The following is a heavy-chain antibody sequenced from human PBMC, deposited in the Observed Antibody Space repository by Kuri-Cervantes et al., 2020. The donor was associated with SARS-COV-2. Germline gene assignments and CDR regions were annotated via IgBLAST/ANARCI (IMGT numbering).Heavy chain of an antibody. D-gene: IGHD5-18*01. CDR3: AVQPRYYYYFMDV. CDR1: GFTFSSYG. Sequence: GGALRLSFAASGFTFSSYGMHWVRQAPGKGLEWVAGISYDGSNKYYADSVKRRFTISRDNSKNTLYLQLNSLRAEDTAVYYCAVQPRYYYYFMDVWGKGTTFTV. J-gene: IGHJ6*03. V-gene: IGHV3-30*03. CDR2: ISYDGSNK.